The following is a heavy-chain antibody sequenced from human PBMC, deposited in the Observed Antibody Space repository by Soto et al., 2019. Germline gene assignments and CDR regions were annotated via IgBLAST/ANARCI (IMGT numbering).Heavy chain of an antibody. Sequence: GGSLRLSCAASGFTFSSYSMNWVRQAPGKGLEWVSSISSSSSYIYYADSVKGRFTISRDNAKNSLYLQMNSLRAEDTAVYYCACFSYYSVSEDLLDFWGQGTLVPVSS. CDR3: ACFSYYSVSEDLLDF. D-gene: IGHD3-10*01. CDR2: ISSSSSYI. V-gene: IGHV3-21*01. CDR1: GFTFSSYS. J-gene: IGHJ4*02.